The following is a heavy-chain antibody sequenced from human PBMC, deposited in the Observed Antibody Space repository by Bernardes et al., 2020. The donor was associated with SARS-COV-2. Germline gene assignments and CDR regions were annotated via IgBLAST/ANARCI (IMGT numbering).Heavy chain of an antibody. V-gene: IGHV3-21*01. Sequence: GRSLRPSCAASGFTFRSYSMNWVRQAPGKGLEWVSSISSSSSYIYYADSVKGRFTISRDNAKNSLYLQMNSLRAEDTAVYYCARVGYGSSWYLDYWGQGTLVTVAS. D-gene: IGHD6-13*01. CDR1: GFTFRSYS. J-gene: IGHJ4*02. CDR2: ISSSSSYI. CDR3: ARVGYGSSWYLDY.